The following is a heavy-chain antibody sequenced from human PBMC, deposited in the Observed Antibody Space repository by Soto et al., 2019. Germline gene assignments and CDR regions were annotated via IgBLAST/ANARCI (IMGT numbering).Heavy chain of an antibody. CDR3: ARDQHCSSTSCFSPTLYYYYYYGMDV. J-gene: IGHJ6*02. CDR1: GFTFSSYA. D-gene: IGHD2-2*01. Sequence: HPGGSLRLSCAASGFTFSSYAMHWVRQAPGKGLEWVAVISYDGSNKYYADSVKGRFTISRDNSKNTLYLQMNSLRAEDTAVYYCARDQHCSSTSCFSPTLYYYYYYGMDVWGQGTTVTVSS. CDR2: ISYDGSNK. V-gene: IGHV3-30-3*01.